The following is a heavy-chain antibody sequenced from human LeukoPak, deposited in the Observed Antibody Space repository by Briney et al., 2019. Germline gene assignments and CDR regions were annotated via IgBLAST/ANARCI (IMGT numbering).Heavy chain of an antibody. CDR1: GFTFSSYA. CDR3: ARKARAVAE. D-gene: IGHD6-19*01. J-gene: IGHJ4*02. CDR2: ISYDGSNK. V-gene: IGHV3-30-3*01. Sequence: GGSLRLSCAASGFTFSSYAMHWVRQAPGKGLEWVAVISYDGSNKYYADSVKGRFTISRDNSKNTLYLQMNSLRAEDTAVYYCARKARAVAEWGQGTLVTVSS.